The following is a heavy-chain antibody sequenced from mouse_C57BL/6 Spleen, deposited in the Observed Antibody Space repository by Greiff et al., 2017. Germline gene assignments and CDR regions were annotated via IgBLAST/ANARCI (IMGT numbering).Heavy chain of an antibody. Sequence: QVQLQQPGAELVRPGTSVKLSCKASGYTFTSCWMHWVKQRPGQGLEWIGVIDPSDSYTNYNQKFKGKATLTVDTSSSTAYMQLSSLTSEDSAVYYCARGVHEYYFDYWGQGTTLTVSS. CDR1: GYTFTSCW. CDR2: IDPSDSYT. CDR3: ARGVHEYYFDY. D-gene: IGHD2-14*01. J-gene: IGHJ2*01. V-gene: IGHV1-59*01.